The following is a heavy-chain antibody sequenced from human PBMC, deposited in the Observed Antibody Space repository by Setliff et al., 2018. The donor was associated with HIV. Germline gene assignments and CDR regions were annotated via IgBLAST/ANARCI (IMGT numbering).Heavy chain of an antibody. CDR3: GRIPNPGHSFGWFDS. J-gene: IGHJ5*01. CDR2: INHSGST. CDR1: GGSFSGYY. V-gene: IGHV4-34*01. Sequence: SETLSLTCAVYGGSFSGYYWSWIRQPPGKGLEWIGEINHSGSTNYNPSLKSRVTISVDTSKNQFSLKLSSVTAADTAVYYCGRIPNPGHSFGWFDSWGQGTLVTVSS. D-gene: IGHD5-18*01.